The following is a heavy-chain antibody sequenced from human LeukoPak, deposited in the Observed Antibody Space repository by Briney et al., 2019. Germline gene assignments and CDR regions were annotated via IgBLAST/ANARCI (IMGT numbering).Heavy chain of an antibody. CDR1: GYTFANYG. J-gene: IGHJ1*01. Sequence: ASVKVSCKTPGYTFANYGMHWVRQAPRQSLEWMGWINTGNGNTKSSQKFQDRVALTRDTSAGTAYMELNSLSSEDTAVYYCARVPLSDSSGHYYPHWGQGTLVTVSS. CDR2: INTGNGNT. V-gene: IGHV1-3*04. D-gene: IGHD3-22*01. CDR3: ARVPLSDSSGHYYPH.